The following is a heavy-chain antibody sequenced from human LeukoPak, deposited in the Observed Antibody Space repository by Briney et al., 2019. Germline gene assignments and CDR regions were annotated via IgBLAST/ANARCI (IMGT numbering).Heavy chain of an antibody. J-gene: IGHJ6*03. Sequence: GGSLRLSCAASAFTFSSYTMNWVRQAPGQGLERVSSISSSSSYIYYADSVKGRFTISRDNAKNSLYLQMNSLRAEDTAVYYCARDLWHIARYGHYMDVWGKGTTVTISS. D-gene: IGHD2-21*01. CDR3: ARDLWHIARYGHYMDV. CDR2: ISSSSSYI. CDR1: AFTFSSYT. V-gene: IGHV3-21*01.